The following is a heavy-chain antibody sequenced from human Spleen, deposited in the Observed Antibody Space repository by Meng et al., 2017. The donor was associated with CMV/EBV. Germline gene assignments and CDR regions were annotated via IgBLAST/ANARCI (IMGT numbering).Heavy chain of an antibody. CDR1: YTFTDYY. CDR2: INPNSGGT. J-gene: IGHJ1*01. CDR3: ARDTSIVVVPAAISYFQH. Sequence: YTFTDYYLPWVRQAPGQGLEWMGWINPNSGGTNYAQKFQGRVTMTRDTSISTAYMELSRLRSDDTAVYYCARDTSIVVVPAAISYFQHWGQGTLVTVSS. V-gene: IGHV1-2*02. D-gene: IGHD2-2*02.